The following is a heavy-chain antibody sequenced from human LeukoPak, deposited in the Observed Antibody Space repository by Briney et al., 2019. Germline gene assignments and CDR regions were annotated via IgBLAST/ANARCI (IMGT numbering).Heavy chain of an antibody. J-gene: IGHJ3*02. D-gene: IGHD3-16*01. CDR3: ARVNSVYGFDI. CDR2: INPNSGGT. CDR1: GYTFTGYY. V-gene: IGHV1-2*02. Sequence: GASVKVSCKASGYTFTGYYMHWVRQAPGQGLEWMGWINPNSGGTNYAQKFQGRVTMTRDTSISTAYMDLRSLRSDDTAVYYCARVNSVYGFDIWGQGTMVSVSS.